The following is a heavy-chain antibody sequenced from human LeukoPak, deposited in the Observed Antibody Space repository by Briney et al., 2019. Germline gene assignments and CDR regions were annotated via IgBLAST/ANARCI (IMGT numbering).Heavy chain of an antibody. CDR3: ARGGSYYGGNFQIDY. CDR1: GYTLTDYY. D-gene: IGHD1-26*01. V-gene: IGHV1-2*06. J-gene: IGHJ4*02. Sequence: ASVKVSCKASGYTLTDYYMHWVRQAPGQGLEWMGRINPNSGGTNYAQKFQGRVTMTRDTSISTVYMELSRLRSDDTAAYYCARGGSYYGGNFQIDYWGQGTLVTVSS. CDR2: INPNSGGT.